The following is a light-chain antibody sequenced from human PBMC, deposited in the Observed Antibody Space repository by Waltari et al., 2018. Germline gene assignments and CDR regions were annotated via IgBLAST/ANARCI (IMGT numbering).Light chain of an antibody. CDR3: ALYMGSGIWV. CDR1: SDSLHTPPY. V-gene: IGLV8-61*01. CDR2: KAN. Sequence: QTVVTQALSLSVSSGGTVPRPCALSSDSLHTPPYATWYQQTPGQAPRTLVYKANARSSGVPDRFSGSILGNTAALTITGAQADDESDYYCALYMGSGIWVFGGGTRLTVL. J-gene: IGLJ3*02.